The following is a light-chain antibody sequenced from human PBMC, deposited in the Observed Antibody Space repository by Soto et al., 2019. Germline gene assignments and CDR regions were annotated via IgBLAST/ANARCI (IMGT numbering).Light chain of an antibody. CDR3: QQYGRSTGT. J-gene: IGKJ1*01. CDR2: GAS. V-gene: IGKV3-20*01. CDR1: QSIGSSY. Sequence: EIVWARSPGTRSLSPGERATLSCVSSQSIGSSYLAWYQQRPGQAPRVLIYGASSRATGIPDRFSGSGSGTDFTLTISRLEPEDFAVYYCQQYGRSTGTFGQGTKVDNK.